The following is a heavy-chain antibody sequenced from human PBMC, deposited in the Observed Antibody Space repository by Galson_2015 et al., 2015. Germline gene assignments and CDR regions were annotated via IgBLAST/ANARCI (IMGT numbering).Heavy chain of an antibody. J-gene: IGHJ3*02. CDR3: ARDHYYDILTGYFSWAFDI. CDR1: GYTFTSYY. V-gene: IGHV1-46*01. D-gene: IGHD3-9*01. Sequence: SVKVSCKASGYTFTSYYMHWVRQAPGQGLEWMGIINPSGGSTSYAQKFQGRVTMTRDTSTSTVYMELSSLRSEDTAVYYCARDHYYDILTGYFSWAFDIWGQGTMVTVSS. CDR2: INPSGGST.